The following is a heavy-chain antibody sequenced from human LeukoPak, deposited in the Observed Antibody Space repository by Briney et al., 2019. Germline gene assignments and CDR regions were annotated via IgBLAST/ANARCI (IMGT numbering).Heavy chain of an antibody. Sequence: ASVKVSCKTSGYTFTGFYIHWVRQAPGQGLEWMGWINPNSGDTNYAQKFQGRVSMTGDTSISTAYMELSRLRSDDTAVYYCARTLVVINDAFDIWGQGTMVTVSS. D-gene: IGHD3-22*01. V-gene: IGHV1-2*02. CDR3: ARTLVVINDAFDI. CDR2: INPNSGDT. J-gene: IGHJ3*02. CDR1: GYTFTGFY.